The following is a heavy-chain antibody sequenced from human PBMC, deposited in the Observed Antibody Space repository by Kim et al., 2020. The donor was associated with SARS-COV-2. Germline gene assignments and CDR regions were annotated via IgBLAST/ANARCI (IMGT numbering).Heavy chain of an antibody. Sequence: RTNDNPSLSSRVTISVAPSTNQFSLKLSSVTAADTAVYYCARGQPQLIDYWGQGTLVTVSS. J-gene: IGHJ4*02. CDR2: RT. V-gene: IGHV4-34*01. D-gene: IGHD6-13*01. CDR3: ARGQPQLIDY.